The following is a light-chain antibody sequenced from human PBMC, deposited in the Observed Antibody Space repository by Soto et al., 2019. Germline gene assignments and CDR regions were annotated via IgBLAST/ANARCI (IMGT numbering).Light chain of an antibody. CDR3: HPASSFPFT. V-gene: IGKV1-12*01. J-gene: IGKJ4*01. CDR2: KAS. Sequence: DIQMTPSPSSLSASVVDRVTITCRASQVISSWLVWYQQKPGNAPKLLIYKASTLQTGVPSRFSGSESGTEFTLTISSLQPDDFATSYCHPASSFPFTFGGGTEVQIK. CDR1: QVISSW.